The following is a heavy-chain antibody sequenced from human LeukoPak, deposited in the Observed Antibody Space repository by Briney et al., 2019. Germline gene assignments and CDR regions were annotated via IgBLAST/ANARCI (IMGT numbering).Heavy chain of an antibody. Sequence: ASVKVSCKAPGYTFTGYYMHWVRQAPGQGLEWMGWINPNSGGTNYAQKFQGRVTMTRDTSISTAYMELSRLRSDDTAVYYCARAEYSGYDYSAFDYWGQGTLVTVSS. V-gene: IGHV1-2*02. CDR2: INPNSGGT. D-gene: IGHD5-12*01. J-gene: IGHJ4*02. CDR3: ARAEYSGYDYSAFDY. CDR1: GYTFTGYY.